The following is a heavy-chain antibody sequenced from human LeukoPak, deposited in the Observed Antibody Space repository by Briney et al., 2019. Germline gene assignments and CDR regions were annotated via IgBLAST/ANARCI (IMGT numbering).Heavy chain of an antibody. V-gene: IGHV5-51*01. Sequence: GESLKISCKGSGYSFTSYWIGWVRQMPGKGLEWMGIIYPGDSDTRYSPSFQGQVTISADKSISTAYLQWSSLKASDTAMYYCARPSYYDSSGYHNYDAFDIWGQGTMVTVSS. D-gene: IGHD3-22*01. J-gene: IGHJ3*02. CDR2: IYPGDSDT. CDR1: GYSFTSYW. CDR3: ARPSYYDSSGYHNYDAFDI.